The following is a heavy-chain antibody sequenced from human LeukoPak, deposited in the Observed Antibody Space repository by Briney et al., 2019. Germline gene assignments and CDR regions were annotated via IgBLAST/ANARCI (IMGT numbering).Heavy chain of an antibody. D-gene: IGHD3-3*01. V-gene: IGHV4-4*02. Sequence: SGTLPLTCGVSGGSVISTNWWTWVRQPPGKGLEWIGEVHLDGRTNYNPSLESRLTISVDLSENHVSLKLTSVTAADTAVYYCAREGGFYRPLDYSGQGTLVTVSS. CDR2: VHLDGRT. J-gene: IGHJ4*02. CDR1: GGSVISTNW. CDR3: AREGGFYRPLDY.